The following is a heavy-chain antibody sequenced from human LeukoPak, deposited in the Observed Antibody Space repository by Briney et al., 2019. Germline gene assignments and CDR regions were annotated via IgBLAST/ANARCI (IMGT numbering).Heavy chain of an antibody. D-gene: IGHD3-22*01. J-gene: IGHJ4*02. CDR3: ARGAPFTMIVVVPSNYFDY. Sequence: SETLSLTCAVYGGSFNGYYWSWIRQPPGKGLEWIGEINHSGSTNYNPSLKSRVTISVDTSKNQFSLKLSSVTAADTAVYYCARGAPFTMIVVVPSNYFDYWGQGTLVTVSS. CDR2: INHSGST. CDR1: GGSFNGYY. V-gene: IGHV4-34*01.